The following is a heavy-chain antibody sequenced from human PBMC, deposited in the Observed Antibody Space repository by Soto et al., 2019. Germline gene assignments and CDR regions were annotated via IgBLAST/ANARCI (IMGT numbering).Heavy chain of an antibody. D-gene: IGHD3-10*01. Sequence: PGGSLRLSCAASGFTFSSYAMNWVRQAPGKGLEWVSVISGSDGSTYYAAPVKGRFIISRDDSKNTLYLQMNSLKTEDTAVYYCADYYASGRMTLDPWGPGNLVTVS. CDR3: ADYYASGRMTLDP. CDR2: ISGSDGST. V-gene: IGHV3-23*01. J-gene: IGHJ5*02. CDR1: GFTFSSYA.